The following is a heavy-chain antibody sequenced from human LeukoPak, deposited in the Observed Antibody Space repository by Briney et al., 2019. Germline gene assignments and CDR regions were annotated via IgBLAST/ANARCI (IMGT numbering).Heavy chain of an antibody. CDR1: GYSINNYW. Sequence: GESLRISCKGSGYSINNYWIGWVRQMPGKGLEWMGIIYPADSDIRYSPSFQGQVTISADKSISTAYLQWSSLKASDTAMYYCARQEYCSGGSCYTWFDPWGQGTLVTVSS. CDR2: IYPADSDI. D-gene: IGHD2-15*01. V-gene: IGHV5-51*01. J-gene: IGHJ5*02. CDR3: ARQEYCSGGSCYTWFDP.